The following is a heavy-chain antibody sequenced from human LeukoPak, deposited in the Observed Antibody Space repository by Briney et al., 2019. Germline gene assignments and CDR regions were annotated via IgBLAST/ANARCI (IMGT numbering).Heavy chain of an antibody. CDR2: LNPHSGDT. D-gene: IGHD6-13*01. Sequence: ASVKVSCKASGYSFTGYYMHWVRQAPGQGLEWMGWLNPHSGDTGYAQKFQGRVTMTRDMYITTTYMEMTRLRSDDTAFYYCARWDGYSSSPDYWGQGSLVTVSS. CDR1: GYSFTGYY. CDR3: ARWDGYSSSPDY. V-gene: IGHV1-2*02. J-gene: IGHJ4*02.